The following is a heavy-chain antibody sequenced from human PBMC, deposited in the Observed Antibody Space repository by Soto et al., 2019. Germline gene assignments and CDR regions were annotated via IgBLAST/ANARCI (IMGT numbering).Heavy chain of an antibody. V-gene: IGHV3-11*01. J-gene: IGHJ4*02. Sequence: GGSLRLSCAASGFTFSDYYMSWIRQAPGKGLEWVSYISSSGSTIYYADSVKGRFTISRDNAKNSLYLQMNSLRAEDTAVYYCARDASDIVVVPAADPIDYWGQGTLVTVSS. CDR2: ISSSGSTI. D-gene: IGHD2-2*01. CDR1: GFTFSDYY. CDR3: ARDASDIVVVPAADPIDY.